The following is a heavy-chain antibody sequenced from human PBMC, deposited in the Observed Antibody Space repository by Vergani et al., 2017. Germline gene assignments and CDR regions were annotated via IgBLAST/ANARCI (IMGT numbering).Heavy chain of an antibody. CDR1: GFRFDQFG. D-gene: IGHD3-10*01. CDR2: IYSGDET. V-gene: IGHV3-66*02. CDR3: ARGNYYGSGTYVDP. J-gene: IGHJ5*02. Sequence: EVELVDSGGKVVRPGGSLRLSCVASGFRFDQFGMMWVRQAPGKGLEWVSHIYSGDETYYADSVKGRVTISRDTSKNTLHLQINNLRVEDTAVYYCARGNYYGSGTYVDPWGKGTLVTVSS.